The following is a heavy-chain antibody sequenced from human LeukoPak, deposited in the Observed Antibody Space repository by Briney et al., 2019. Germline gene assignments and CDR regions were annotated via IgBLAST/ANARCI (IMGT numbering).Heavy chain of an antibody. V-gene: IGHV1-18*04. D-gene: IGHD3-10*01. CDR3: VRGGGFNSGFEY. J-gene: IGHJ4*02. CDR1: GYTFVSYG. Sequence: ASVKVSCKASGYTFVSYGITWVRQAPGQGLEWMGWISVYNGDTKYAQNLQGRVTLTTDTSTSTAYMELRSLRSDDTAVYYCVRGGGFNSGFEYWGQGALVIVSS. CDR2: ISVYNGDT.